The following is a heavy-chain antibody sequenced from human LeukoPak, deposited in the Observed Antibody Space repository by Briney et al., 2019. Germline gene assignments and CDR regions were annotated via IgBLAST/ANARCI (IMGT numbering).Heavy chain of an antibody. D-gene: IGHD6-19*01. V-gene: IGHV3-23*01. CDR3: ARDHSSGWYSDYFDY. J-gene: IGHJ4*02. Sequence: GGSLRLSCAASGFTFSSYAMSWVRQAPGKGLEWVSSISGSGGSTYYADSVKGRFTISRDNSKNTLYLQMNSLRAEDTAVYYCARDHSSGWYSDYFDYRGQGTLVTVSS. CDR2: ISGSGGST. CDR1: GFTFSSYA.